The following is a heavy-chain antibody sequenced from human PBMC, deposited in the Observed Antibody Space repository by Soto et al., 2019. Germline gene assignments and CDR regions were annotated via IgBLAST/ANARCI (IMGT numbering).Heavy chain of an antibody. CDR1: GDNFNDYW. J-gene: IGHJ4*02. V-gene: IGHV5-51*01. CDR2: IYPGDSDT. D-gene: IGHD7-27*01. CDR3: ARHGLIGGTYKHHFDY. Sequence: PGESLTISCPCSGDNFNDYWIFWVRQMPGKGLEWMGIIYPGDSDTRYSPSFQGQVTISADKSISTAYLQWSSLKASDTAMYFCARHGLIGGTYKHHFDYWGQGTLVTVSS.